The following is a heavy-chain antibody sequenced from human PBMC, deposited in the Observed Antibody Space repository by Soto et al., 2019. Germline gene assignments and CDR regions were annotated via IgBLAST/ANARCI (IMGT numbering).Heavy chain of an antibody. D-gene: IGHD5-12*01. Sequence: EVRLLESGGGLVQPGGSLSLSCAASGFTFSSYAMSWVRQAPGKGLEWVSAISGSGGSTYYADSVKGRFTISRDNSKNTLYLQMNSLRAEDTAVYYCAKRGFGVATIDYWGQGTLVTVSS. J-gene: IGHJ4*02. CDR3: AKRGFGVATIDY. CDR1: GFTFSSYA. CDR2: ISGSGGST. V-gene: IGHV3-23*01.